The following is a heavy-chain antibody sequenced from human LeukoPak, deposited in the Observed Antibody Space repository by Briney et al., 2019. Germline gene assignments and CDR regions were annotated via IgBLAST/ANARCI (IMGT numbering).Heavy chain of an antibody. CDR1: GFTFSSYG. V-gene: IGHV3-23*01. J-gene: IGHJ4*02. D-gene: IGHD3-10*01. CDR3: TRSDPMVRGVIAHFDY. CDR2: ISGSGGST. Sequence: AGGSLRLSCAASGFTFSSYGMSWVRQAPGKGLEWVSAISGSGGSTYYADSVKGRFTISRDNSKNTLYLQMNSLRAEDTAVYYCTRSDPMVRGVIAHFDYWGQGTLVTVSS.